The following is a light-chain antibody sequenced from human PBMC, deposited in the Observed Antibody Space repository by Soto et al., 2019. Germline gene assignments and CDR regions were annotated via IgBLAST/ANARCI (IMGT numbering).Light chain of an antibody. Sequence: QLVLTQPPSASASLGASVTLTCTLSSCYSGYKVDWYQQRPGKGPRFVMRVGTAGIAEYKGDGIPDRFSVLGSGLNRDLTIKNIQEEDEGDYHCGADHGSGSNFVTVFGGGTKLTVL. J-gene: IGLJ3*02. CDR1: SCYSGYK. CDR3: GADHGSGSNFVTV. V-gene: IGLV9-49*03. CDR2: VGTAGIAE.